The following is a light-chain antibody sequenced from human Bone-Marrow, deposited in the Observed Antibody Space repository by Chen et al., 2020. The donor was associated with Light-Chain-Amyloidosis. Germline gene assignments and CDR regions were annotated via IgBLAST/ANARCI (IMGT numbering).Light chain of an antibody. J-gene: IGLJ2*01. V-gene: IGLV3-25*03. CDR1: ELPTKY. CDR2: RDT. Sequence: YELTQPPSVSVSPGPMARITCPGDELPTKYAYWYQQKPGKAPVLVIHRDTERPSGISERFSGSSSGTTATLTISGVQAEDEADYHCQSADSSGTYEVIFGGGTKLTVL. CDR3: QSADSSGTYEVI.